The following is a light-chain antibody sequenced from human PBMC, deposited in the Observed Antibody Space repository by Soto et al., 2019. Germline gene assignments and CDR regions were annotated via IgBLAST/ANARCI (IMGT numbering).Light chain of an antibody. CDR2: DAS. V-gene: IGKV3-11*01. Sequence: EVVLTQSPATLSLSPGERATLSCRASQSISSYLAWYQQKPGQAPRLLIYDASNRATGIPARFSGSGSGTDFTLTISSLEPEDFAVYYCQQRTSWPPTFGPGTKVDLK. J-gene: IGKJ3*01. CDR3: QQRTSWPPT. CDR1: QSISSY.